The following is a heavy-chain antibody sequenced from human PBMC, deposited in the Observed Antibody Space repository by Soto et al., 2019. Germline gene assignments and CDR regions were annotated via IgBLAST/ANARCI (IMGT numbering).Heavy chain of an antibody. CDR1: GVTFTNYA. J-gene: IGHJ4*02. V-gene: IGHV3-23*01. CDR3: AKVAYGDYRNDFDY. D-gene: IGHD4-17*01. Sequence: ESGGGLVQPGESLRLSCAASGVTFTNYAMSWVRQAPGKGLEWVSTISGSGGSTYYADSVRGRFTISRDNSKNTLYLQMSSLRAEDTAVYYWAKVAYGDYRNDFDYWGPGTLVTGSS. CDR2: ISGSGGST.